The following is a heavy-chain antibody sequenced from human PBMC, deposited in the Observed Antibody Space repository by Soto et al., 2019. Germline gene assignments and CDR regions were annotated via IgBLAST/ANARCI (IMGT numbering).Heavy chain of an antibody. CDR2: IIPIFGTA. CDR3: ARDRGITYDINRFDP. V-gene: IGHV1-69*13. D-gene: IGHD1-20*01. CDR1: GYTFTSYG. Sequence: SVKVSCKASGYTFTSYGISWVRQAPGQGLEWMGGIIPIFGTANYAQKFQGRVTITADESTSTAYMELSSLRSEDTAVYYCARDRGITYDINRFDPWGQGTLVTVSS. J-gene: IGHJ5*02.